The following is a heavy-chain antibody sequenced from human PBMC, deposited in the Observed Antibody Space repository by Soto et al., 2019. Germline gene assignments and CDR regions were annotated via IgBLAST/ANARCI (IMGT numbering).Heavy chain of an antibody. CDR2: IWNDGIRK. CDR1: GFTFSKYG. J-gene: IGHJ4*02. V-gene: IGHV3-33*01. Sequence: PGGSLRLSCAASGFTFSKYGMHWVRQAPGKGLEWVALIWNDGIRKVYVDSVKGRFTISRDNSKNTLDLQMINLRDEDTAVYYCARDDDNDANALDYWGPGTLVTVSS. CDR3: ARDDDNDANALDY.